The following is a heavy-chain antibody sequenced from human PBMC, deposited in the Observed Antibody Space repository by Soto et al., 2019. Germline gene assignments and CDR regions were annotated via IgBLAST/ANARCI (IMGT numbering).Heavy chain of an antibody. J-gene: IGHJ6*02. Sequence: LSLTCTVSGGSIRSVYYHWTWIRQAPGKGLEWIGYIHYSGSVHYNPSLQSRLTMSVDTSKNLFSLNLSSVTAADTAVYFCAREDDGGDRDYYGLDVWGQGTTVTVSS. CDR1: GGSIRSVYYH. CDR3: AREDDGGDRDYYGLDV. CDR2: IHYSGSV. D-gene: IGHD2-21*02. V-gene: IGHV4-30-4*01.